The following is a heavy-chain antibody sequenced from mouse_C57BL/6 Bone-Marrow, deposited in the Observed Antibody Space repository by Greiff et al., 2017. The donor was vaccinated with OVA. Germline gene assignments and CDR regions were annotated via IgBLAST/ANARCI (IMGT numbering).Heavy chain of an antibody. V-gene: IGHV3-6*01. CDR1: GYSITSGYY. CDR2: ISYDGSN. CDR3: ARGDYDDYGLDY. Sequence: VQLKESGPGLVKPSQSLSLTCSVTGYSITSGYYWNWIRQFPGNKLEWMGYISYDGSNNYNPSLKNRISITRDTSKNQFFLKLNSVTTEDTATYYCARGDYDDYGLDYWGQGTTLTVSS. D-gene: IGHD2-3*01. J-gene: IGHJ2*01.